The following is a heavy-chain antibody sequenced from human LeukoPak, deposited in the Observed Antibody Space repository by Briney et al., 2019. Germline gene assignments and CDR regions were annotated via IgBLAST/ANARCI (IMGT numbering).Heavy chain of an antibody. D-gene: IGHD1-26*01. CDR3: AKDYEPLVGVHRWGDWFDP. V-gene: IGHV3-48*03. CDR2: LSSSGSAF. CDR1: GFTFRSYE. Sequence: GGSLTLSCEDSGFTFRSYEMNWVRQAPGKGLEWIAYLSSSGSAFSYADSVKGRFTISRDNSKNTLYLQMNSLRAEDTAVYYCAKDYEPLVGVHRWGDWFDPWGQGTLVTVSS. J-gene: IGHJ5*02.